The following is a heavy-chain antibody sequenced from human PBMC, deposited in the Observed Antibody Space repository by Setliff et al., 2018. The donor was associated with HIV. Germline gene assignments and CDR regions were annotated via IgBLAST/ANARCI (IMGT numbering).Heavy chain of an antibody. CDR1: GASFSDYS. J-gene: IGHJ6*03. Sequence: PSETLSLTCAVYGASFSDYSWTWIRRPPGKGLEWIGEIYESGRTDYNPSLTSRVTMSVDSSKKQFSLRLTSVAAADTALYYCARGRCSGGTCSGRYSYLHIDVWGKGTTVTV. V-gene: IGHV4-34*01. CDR3: ARGRCSGGTCSGRYSYLHIDV. CDR2: IYESGRT. D-gene: IGHD2-15*01.